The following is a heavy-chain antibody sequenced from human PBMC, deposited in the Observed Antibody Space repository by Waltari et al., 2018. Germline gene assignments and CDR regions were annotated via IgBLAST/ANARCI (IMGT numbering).Heavy chain of an antibody. CDR3: ARVDGGGAFYYYYYMDV. J-gene: IGHJ6*03. CDR2: IYYSGCT. CDR1: GGSISSYY. Sequence: QVQLQESGPGLVKPSETLSLTCTVSGGSISSYYWRWIRPPPGKGLEWIGYIYYSGCTNYNPSLKSRVTISVDTSKNQFSLKLSSVTAADTAVYYCARVDGGGAFYYYYYMDVWGKGTTVTVSS. V-gene: IGHV4-59*01.